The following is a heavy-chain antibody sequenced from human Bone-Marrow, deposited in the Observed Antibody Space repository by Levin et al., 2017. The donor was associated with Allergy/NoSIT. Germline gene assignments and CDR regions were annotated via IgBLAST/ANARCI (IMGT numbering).Heavy chain of an antibody. CDR2: IYYSGST. CDR1: GGSISSGGYY. V-gene: IGHV4-31*03. J-gene: IGHJ3*02. Sequence: PSETLSLTCTVSGGSISSGGYYWSWIRQHPGKGLEWIGYIYYSGSTYYNPSLKSRVTISVDTSKNQFSLKLSSVTAADTAVYDGARDLDGSGSFAVDIWGQGTMVTVSS. D-gene: IGHD3-10*01. CDR3: ARDLDGSGSFAVDI.